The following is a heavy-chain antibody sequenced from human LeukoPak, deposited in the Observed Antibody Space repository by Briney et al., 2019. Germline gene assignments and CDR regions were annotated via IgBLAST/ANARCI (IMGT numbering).Heavy chain of an antibody. J-gene: IGHJ4*02. V-gene: IGHV1-18*01. CDR3: ARASGVSAAGSPYYFDY. D-gene: IGHD6-13*01. Sequence: GASVTVSCKASGYTFPSYGITWVGQARGQGGEWMGWISPYSGNTDYAQKFQGRVTMTTDTSTTTAFMELRSLRSDDTAVYYCARASGVSAAGSPYYFDYWGEGTLVTVSS. CDR2: ISPYSGNT. CDR1: GYTFPSYG.